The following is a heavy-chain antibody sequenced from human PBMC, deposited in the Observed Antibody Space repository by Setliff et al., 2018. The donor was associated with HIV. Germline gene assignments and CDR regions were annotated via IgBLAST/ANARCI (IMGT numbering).Heavy chain of an antibody. CDR1: GGSINNHY. J-gene: IGHJ6*02. CDR2: IYISGTT. CDR3: ARRSIVGVTRGFYYYGLDV. D-gene: IGHD1-26*01. Sequence: SEILSLTCTVSGGSINNHYWYWIRQPPGKGLEWIGYIYISGTTNYNPSLKNRVTMSLDTSKTQVSLRLTSVTAADTAVYYCARRSIVGVTRGFYYYGLDVWGQGTTVTVS. V-gene: IGHV4-4*09.